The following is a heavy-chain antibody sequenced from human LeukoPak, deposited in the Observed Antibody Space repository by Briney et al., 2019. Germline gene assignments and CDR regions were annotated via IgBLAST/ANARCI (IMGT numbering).Heavy chain of an antibody. Sequence: GALGTSRAASGFHFRNAWVNWVRQAPGKGLEGVGRIKSKTDGGTTDYAAPVKGRFTISRDDSKNTLYLQMNSLKTEDTAVYYCSTTYYYDSSEGYWGQGTLVTVSS. CDR2: IKSKTDGGTT. D-gene: IGHD3-22*01. J-gene: IGHJ4*02. V-gene: IGHV3-15*07. CDR3: STTYYYDSSEGY. CDR1: GFHFRNAW.